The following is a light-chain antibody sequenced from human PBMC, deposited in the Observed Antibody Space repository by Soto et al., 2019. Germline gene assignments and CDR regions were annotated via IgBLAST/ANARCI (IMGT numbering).Light chain of an antibody. CDR2: SAS. V-gene: IGKV3-20*01. Sequence: VLTHSPGTLSLTSRARATPPCRARQSISDTYLAWYQQKPGQAPRLLIYSASTRATGIPDRFSGSGSGTDFTLTISRLEAEDFAVYYCQHYGTSPSTFGRGTKVDIK. CDR1: QSISDTY. J-gene: IGKJ1*01. CDR3: QHYGTSPST.